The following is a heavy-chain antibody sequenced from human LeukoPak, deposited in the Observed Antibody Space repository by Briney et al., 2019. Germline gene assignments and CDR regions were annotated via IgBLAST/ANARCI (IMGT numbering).Heavy chain of an antibody. CDR3: ARYYGSGPPKGRIYYYYGMDV. V-gene: IGHV1-18*01. J-gene: IGHJ6*02. D-gene: IGHD3-10*01. CDR2: ISAYNGNT. Sequence: ASVKVSCKASGYTFTSYGISWVRQAPGQRLEWMGWISAYNGNTNYAQKLQGRVTMTTDTSTSTAYMELRSLRSDDTAVYYCARYYGSGPPKGRIYYYYGMDVWGQGTTVTVSS. CDR1: GYTFTSYG.